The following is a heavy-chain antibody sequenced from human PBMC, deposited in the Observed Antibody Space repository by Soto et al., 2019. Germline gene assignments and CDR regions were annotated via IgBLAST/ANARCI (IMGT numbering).Heavy chain of an antibody. CDR3: ARDNILGILYGGMDV. J-gene: IGHJ6*02. D-gene: IGHD3-3*01. Sequence: TRSLTCTVSGGSISRGDYYWSWIRQPPGKGLEWIGYIYYSGSTYYNPSLKSRVTISVDTSKNQFSLKLSSVTAADTAVYYCARDNILGILYGGMDVWGQGTTVT. CDR1: GGSISRGDYY. CDR2: IYYSGST. V-gene: IGHV4-30-4*01.